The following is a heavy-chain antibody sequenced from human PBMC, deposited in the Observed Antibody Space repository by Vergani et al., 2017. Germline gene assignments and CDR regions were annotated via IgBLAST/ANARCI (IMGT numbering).Heavy chain of an antibody. J-gene: IGHJ2*01. Sequence: QVQLVQSGAEVKKPGSSVKVSCKASGGTFSSYAISWVRQAPGQGLEWMGGIIPIFGTANYAQKFQGRVTITADESTSTAYMELSSLRSEDTAVYYCASWNTAMLDTWYFDLWGRGTLVTVSS. D-gene: IGHD5-18*01. CDR3: ASWNTAMLDTWYFDL. V-gene: IGHV1-69*01. CDR1: GGTFSSYA. CDR2: IIPIFGTA.